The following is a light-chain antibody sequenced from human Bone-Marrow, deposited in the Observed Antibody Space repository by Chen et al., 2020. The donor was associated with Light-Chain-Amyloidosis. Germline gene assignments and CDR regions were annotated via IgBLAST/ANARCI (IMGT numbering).Light chain of an antibody. J-gene: IGKJ2*01. Sequence: DVVMTQSPLSLSVSLGQPASISCRSSQGLVHSDGNTYLNWFHQRPGQSPRRLIYKVFNRDSGVPDRFSGSGSGTDVTLKISRVDAEDVGIYYCMQGTHWPPVTFGQGTKLEIK. V-gene: IGKV2-30*02. CDR2: KVF. CDR3: MQGTHWPPVT. CDR1: QGLVHSDGNTY.